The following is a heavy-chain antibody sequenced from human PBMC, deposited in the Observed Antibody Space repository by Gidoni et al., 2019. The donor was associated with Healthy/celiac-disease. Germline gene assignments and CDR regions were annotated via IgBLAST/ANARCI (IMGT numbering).Heavy chain of an antibody. D-gene: IGHD5-12*01. CDR1: GVTFRRYA. J-gene: IGHJ6*02. CDR2: IIPIFGTA. Sequence: QVQLVQSGAEVKKPGSSVKVSCKASGVTFRRYAISWVRQAHGQGLEWMGGIIPIFGTANYAQKFQGRVTITADKSTSTAYMELSSLRSEDTAVYYCARDAARGYSGYDPPFGYYYYYGMDVWGQGTTVTVSS. CDR3: ARDAARGYSGYDPPFGYYYYYGMDV. V-gene: IGHV1-69*06.